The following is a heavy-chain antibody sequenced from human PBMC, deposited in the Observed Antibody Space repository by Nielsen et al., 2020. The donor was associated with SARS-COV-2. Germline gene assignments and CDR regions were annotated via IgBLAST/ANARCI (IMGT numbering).Heavy chain of an antibody. D-gene: IGHD2-15*01. J-gene: IGHJ5*02. V-gene: IGHV4-39*01. Sequence: SETLSLTCTVSGGSISSSSYYWGWIRQPPGKGLEWIGSIYYSGSTHYNPSLKSRVTISVDTSKNQFSLKLSSVTAADTAVYYCARPSGGWGFTWFDPWGQGTLVTVSS. CDR2: IYYSGST. CDR1: GGSISSSSYY. CDR3: ARPSGGWGFTWFDP.